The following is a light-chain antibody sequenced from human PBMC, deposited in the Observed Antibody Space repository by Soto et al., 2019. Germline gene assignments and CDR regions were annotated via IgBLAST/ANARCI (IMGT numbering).Light chain of an antibody. CDR2: DVS. Sequence: QSALTQPASVSASPGQSITISCTGTSSDVGGYNYVSWYQQHPGKAPKLMIYDVSSRPSGVSDRFSGSKSGNTASLTISGLQAEDEADYYRSSYTSSSTHVFGTGTKLTVL. CDR3: SSYTSSSTHV. J-gene: IGLJ1*01. CDR1: SSDVGGYNY. V-gene: IGLV2-14*01.